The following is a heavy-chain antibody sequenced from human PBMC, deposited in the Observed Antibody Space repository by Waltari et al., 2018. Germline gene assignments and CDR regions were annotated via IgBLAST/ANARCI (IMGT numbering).Heavy chain of an antibody. V-gene: IGHV3-23*01. CDR1: GFPFRLYA. CDR2: ITGDGGNT. J-gene: IGHJ4*02. CDR3: AKAPVGSCNDASCYPLDN. Sequence: EVQLLESGGGLVQPGGSLRLSCTASGFPFRLYAMPWVRQAPVKGLEWVASITGDGGNTYYIDSVKGRFTISRDNSQNTLYLQMNSLRAEDTAVYYCAKAPVGSCNDASCYPLDNWGQGTLVTASS. D-gene: IGHD2-15*01.